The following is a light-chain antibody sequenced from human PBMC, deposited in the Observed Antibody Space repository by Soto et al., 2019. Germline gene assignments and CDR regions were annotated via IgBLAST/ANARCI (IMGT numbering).Light chain of an antibody. V-gene: IGLV2-11*01. Sequence: QSALTQPRSVSGSPGQSVTISCTGTSTYVGPYNYVSWYRQHPDEAPKLIIYDVNQRPSGVPDRFSGSKSGNTASLTISGLQAEDEADYYCSSYTTTSTRVFGTGTKLTVL. CDR2: DVN. CDR3: SSYTTTSTRV. J-gene: IGLJ1*01. CDR1: STYVGPYNY.